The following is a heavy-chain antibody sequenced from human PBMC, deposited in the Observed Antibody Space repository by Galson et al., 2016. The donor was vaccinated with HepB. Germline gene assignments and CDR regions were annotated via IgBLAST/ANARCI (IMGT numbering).Heavy chain of an antibody. CDR3: AKEHTGSTVGWSDGMDV. CDR1: GFSFSTFA. V-gene: IGHV3-23*01. J-gene: IGHJ6*02. Sequence: SLRLSCAASGFSFSTFAMSWVRQAPGKGLEWISGITGTGGGTYYADSLQGRLTISRDNSEKTLFLQLRSLRVEDTAVYYCAKEHTGSTVGWSDGMDVWGQGTRVAVSS. CDR2: ITGTGGGT. D-gene: IGHD1-7*01.